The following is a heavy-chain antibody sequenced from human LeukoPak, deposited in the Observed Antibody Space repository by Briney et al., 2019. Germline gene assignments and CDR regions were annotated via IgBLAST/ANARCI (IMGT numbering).Heavy chain of an antibody. J-gene: IGHJ6*03. CDR2: INHSGST. Sequence: SETLSLTCTVSGGSISSSSYYWRWFRQPPGKGLEWIGEINHSGSTNYNPSLKSRVTISADTSKKQFSLKLSSVTAADTAVYYCAGSPRRYYYYYMDVWDKGTTVTVSS. CDR1: GGSISSSSYY. D-gene: IGHD3-9*01. CDR3: AGSPRRYYYYYMDV. V-gene: IGHV4-39*07.